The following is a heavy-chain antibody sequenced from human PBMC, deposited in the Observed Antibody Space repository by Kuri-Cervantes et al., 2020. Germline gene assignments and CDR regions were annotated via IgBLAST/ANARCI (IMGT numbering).Heavy chain of an antibody. Sequence: SVKVSCKASGGTFSSYVITWVRQAPGQGLEWMGGIIPIFGTANYAQKFQGRVTITTDESTSTAYMELSSLRSEDSALYYCAKGQPIVGPTGYYFMDVWGKGTTVTVSS. V-gene: IGHV1-69*05. J-gene: IGHJ6*03. CDR3: AKGQPIVGPTGYYFMDV. CDR2: IIPIFGTA. CDR1: GGTFSSYV. D-gene: IGHD1-26*01.